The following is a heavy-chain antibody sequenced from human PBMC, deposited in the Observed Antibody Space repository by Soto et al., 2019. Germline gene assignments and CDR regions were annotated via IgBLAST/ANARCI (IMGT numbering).Heavy chain of an antibody. J-gene: IGHJ4*02. V-gene: IGHV1-3*01. D-gene: IGHD5-18*01. CDR3: ARGTYGYDY. Sequence: ASVKVYCXASGYTFTSYAMLWVRQAPGQGLEWMAWINAGTGSTKYSQKFQGRVTITRDTSASTVYMALTSLTSEDTIIYYCARGTYGYDYWGQGTLVTVSS. CDR1: GYTFTSYA. CDR2: INAGTGST.